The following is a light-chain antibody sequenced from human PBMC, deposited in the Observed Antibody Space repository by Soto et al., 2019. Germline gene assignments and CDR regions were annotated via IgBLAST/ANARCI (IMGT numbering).Light chain of an antibody. CDR3: QQYNSYSPT. J-gene: IGKJ1*01. CDR1: QSVSTW. V-gene: IGKV1-5*01. CDR2: DAS. Sequence: DIQMTQSPSSLSASVGDTVTITCRASQSVSTWLAWYQQKPGKAPKLLIYDASSLESGVPSRSSGSGSGTELTLTISSLQAEDSATYYCQQYNSYSPTFGQGTKV.